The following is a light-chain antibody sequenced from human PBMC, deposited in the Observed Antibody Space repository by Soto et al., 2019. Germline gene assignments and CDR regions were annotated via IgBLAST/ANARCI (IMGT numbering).Light chain of an antibody. CDR1: QSVSSN. CDR2: GAS. V-gene: IGKV3-15*01. CDR3: QQYNNWPPWT. Sequence: EIVMTQSPATLSVSPGERXXXXXXXXQSVSSNLAWYQQKPGQAPRLLIYGASTRATGIPARFSGSGSGTEFTLTISILQSEDFAVYYCQQYNNWPPWTFGQGT. J-gene: IGKJ1*01.